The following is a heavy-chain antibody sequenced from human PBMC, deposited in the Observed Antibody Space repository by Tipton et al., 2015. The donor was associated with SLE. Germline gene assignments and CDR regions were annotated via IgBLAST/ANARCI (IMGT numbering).Heavy chain of an antibody. CDR2: VYSSGFS. CDR3: ARVGHGFDDSGYNSHYYYYMDV. Sequence: TLSLTCTVSGDSINGYYWTWIRQPPGKGLEWVGYVYSSGFSDYNPSLRSRVTISLDTSKNQLSLRLSSATAADTAVYYCARVGHGFDDSGYNSHYYYYMDVWGKGTTVTVSS. V-gene: IGHV4-59*01. CDR1: GDSINGYY. J-gene: IGHJ6*03. D-gene: IGHD3-22*01.